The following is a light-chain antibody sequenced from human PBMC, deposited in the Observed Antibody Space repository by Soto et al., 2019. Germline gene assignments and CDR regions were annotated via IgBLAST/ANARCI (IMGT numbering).Light chain of an antibody. V-gene: IGKV1-12*01. CDR3: HQANSFPYT. J-gene: IGKJ2*01. CDR2: AAS. CDR1: QDISNW. Sequence: DIQMTQSPSSVSASVRDRVTITCRASQDISNWLAWYQQKPGKAPKLLIYAASGLQSGVPSRFSGSRSATDFTLTISSLQPEDFATYYCHQANSFPYTFGQGTKVEIK.